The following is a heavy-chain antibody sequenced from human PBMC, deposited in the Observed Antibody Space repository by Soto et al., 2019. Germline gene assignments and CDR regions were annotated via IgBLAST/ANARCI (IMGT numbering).Heavy chain of an antibody. Sequence: QVQLQESGPGLVKPSQTLSLTCTVSGGSISSGGYYWSWIRQHPGKGLEWIGYIYYSGTTYYNPSLKSLVTISVDTSKNQFPLKLSAVTAADTAAYYCARGLVPAAMGCNWFDPWGQGTPVTVSS. V-gene: IGHV4-31*01. D-gene: IGHD2-2*01. CDR3: ARGLVPAAMGCNWFDP. CDR1: GGSISSGGYY. CDR2: IYYSGTT. J-gene: IGHJ5*02.